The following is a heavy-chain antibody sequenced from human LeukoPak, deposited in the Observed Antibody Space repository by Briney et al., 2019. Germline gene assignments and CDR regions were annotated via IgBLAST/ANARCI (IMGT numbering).Heavy chain of an antibody. CDR2: ISGSGGST. CDR3: AKDGYSYGTTFDY. J-gene: IGHJ4*02. Sequence: PGGSLRLSCAASGFTFGSYAMNWVRQAPGKGLEWVSAISGSGGSTYYADSVKGRFTISRDNSKKTLYLQMNSLRAEDTAVYYCAKDGYSYGTTFDYWGQGTLVTVSS. D-gene: IGHD5-18*01. V-gene: IGHV3-23*01. CDR1: GFTFGSYA.